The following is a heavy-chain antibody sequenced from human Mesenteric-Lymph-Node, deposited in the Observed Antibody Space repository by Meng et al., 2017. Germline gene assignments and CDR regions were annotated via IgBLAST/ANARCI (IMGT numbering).Heavy chain of an antibody. Sequence: QVQLVESGGGLVKPGGSLRLSCAASGFTFSDYYMSWIRQAPGKGLEWVSYISSSGSIIYYADSVKGRFAISRDISKNTLILQMNSLRAEDTAVYYCARGYYGGNSDFDYWGQGTLVTVSS. CDR3: ARGYYGGNSDFDY. J-gene: IGHJ4*02. D-gene: IGHD4-23*01. CDR1: GFTFSDYY. CDR2: ISSSGSII. V-gene: IGHV3-11*04.